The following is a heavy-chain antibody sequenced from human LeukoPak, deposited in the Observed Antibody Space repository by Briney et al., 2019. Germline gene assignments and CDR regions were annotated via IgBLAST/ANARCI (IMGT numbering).Heavy chain of an antibody. D-gene: IGHD5-18*01. V-gene: IGHV3-23*01. Sequence: GGSLRLSCAASGFTFSSYGMSWVRQAPGKGLEWVSAISGSGGSTYYADSVKGRFTISRDNSKNTLYLQMNSLRAEDTAVYYCAREVDTAMVASLDYWGQGTLVTVSS. CDR2: ISGSGGST. CDR3: AREVDTAMVASLDY. CDR1: GFTFSSYG. J-gene: IGHJ4*02.